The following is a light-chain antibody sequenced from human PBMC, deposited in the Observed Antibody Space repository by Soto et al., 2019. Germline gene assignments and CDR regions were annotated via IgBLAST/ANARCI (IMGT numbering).Light chain of an antibody. Sequence: EIVMTQSPATLSVSPGVRATLSCRASQSVSSDLAWYQQKPGQAPRLLIYGASTRATGIPAGFSGSGSGTEFTLTISSLQSEDFAVYYCQQYNNWPYTFGQGTKLEIK. CDR1: QSVSSD. J-gene: IGKJ2*01. CDR2: GAS. CDR3: QQYNNWPYT. V-gene: IGKV3-15*01.